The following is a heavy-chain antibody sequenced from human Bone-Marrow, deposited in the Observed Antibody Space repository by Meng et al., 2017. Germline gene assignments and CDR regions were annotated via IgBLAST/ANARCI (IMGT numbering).Heavy chain of an antibody. CDR3: ARGGIAAARPDH. D-gene: IGHD6-13*01. J-gene: IGHJ4*02. V-gene: IGHV6-1*01. CDR1: GYSYSSNSAA. CDR2: TYYRSKWYN. Sequence: HLQQSGPVLGKPSHTLSPTCPLSGYSYSSNSAAWNWIRQSPSRGLEWLGRTYYRSKWYNDYAVSVKSRITINPDTSKNQFSLQLNSVTPEDTAVYYCARGGIAAARPDHWGQGTLVTVSS.